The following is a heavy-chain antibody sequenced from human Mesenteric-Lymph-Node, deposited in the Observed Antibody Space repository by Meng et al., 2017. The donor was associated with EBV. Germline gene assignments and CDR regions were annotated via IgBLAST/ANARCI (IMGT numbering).Heavy chain of an antibody. CDR3: VRGYSSGWFDP. V-gene: IGHV3-11*01. CDR2: ISTSGGTK. J-gene: IGHJ5*02. D-gene: IGHD6-19*01. Sequence: QVQLVESGGGLVKPGGSLRLSCAASGFTFSDYYMSWIRQSPGKGLEWIAYISTSGGTKLYADSVKGRLTISRDNAKNSLFLQMNGLQVDDTAVYYCVRGYSSGWFDPWGQGTLVTVSS. CDR1: GFTFSDYY.